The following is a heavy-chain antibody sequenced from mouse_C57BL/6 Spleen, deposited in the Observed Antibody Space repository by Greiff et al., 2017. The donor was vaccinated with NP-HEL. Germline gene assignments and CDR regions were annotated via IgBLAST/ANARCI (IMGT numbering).Heavy chain of an antibody. CDR3: AMYYGSSWSFDV. CDR1: GYSITSGYY. V-gene: IGHV3-6*01. D-gene: IGHD1-1*01. Sequence: EVQLQQSGPGLVKPSQSLSLTCSVTGYSITSGYYWNWIRQFPGNKLEWMGYISYDGSNNYNPYLKNRITITRDKSKNQVFLKLNSVTTEDTATYDCAMYYGSSWSFDVWGTGTTVTVSS. J-gene: IGHJ1*03. CDR2: ISYDGSN.